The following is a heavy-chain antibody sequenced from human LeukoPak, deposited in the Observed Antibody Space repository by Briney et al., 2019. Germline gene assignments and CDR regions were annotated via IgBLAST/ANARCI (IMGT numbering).Heavy chain of an antibody. V-gene: IGHV1-69*05. CDR3: ASRVGPGYSYGLEYFQH. Sequence: SVKVSCKASGGTFSSYAISWVRQAPGQGLEWMGRIIPIFGTANYAQKFQGRVTITTDESTNTAYMELSSLRAEVTAVYYCASRVGPGYSYGLEYFQHWGQGTLVTVSS. D-gene: IGHD5-18*01. J-gene: IGHJ1*01. CDR1: GGTFSSYA. CDR2: IIPIFGTA.